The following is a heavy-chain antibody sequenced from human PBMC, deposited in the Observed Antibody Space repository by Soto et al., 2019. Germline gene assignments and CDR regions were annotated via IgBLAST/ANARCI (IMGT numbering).Heavy chain of an antibody. V-gene: IGHV1-2*02. CDR3: ARDHSSSSRSGY. CDR1: GYNFTGYY. CDR2: INPNSGGT. Sequence: SLKGSLKASGYNFTGYYMHWVRQAPGQGPEWMGWINPNSGGTNYVQKFQGRVTMTRDTSISTAYMELSRLRSDDTAVYYGARDHSSSSRSGYWGQGTIVTVSS. D-gene: IGHD6-13*01. J-gene: IGHJ4*02.